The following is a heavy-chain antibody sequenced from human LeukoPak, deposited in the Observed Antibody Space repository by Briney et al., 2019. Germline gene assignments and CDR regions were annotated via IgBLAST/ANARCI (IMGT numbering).Heavy chain of an antibody. D-gene: IGHD3-10*01. J-gene: IGHJ4*02. CDR2: IQQDGSEK. Sequence: GGSVRLSCAASGFTFNYYWLTWVRQTPGKGLEWVANIQQDGSEKYYVDSVKGRFIISRDNAKNSLYLQMNSLRAEDTAVYYCARVRKLRTRGVMDPLDYWGQGTLVTVSS. V-gene: IGHV3-7*01. CDR3: ARVRKLRTRGVMDPLDY. CDR1: GFTFNYYW.